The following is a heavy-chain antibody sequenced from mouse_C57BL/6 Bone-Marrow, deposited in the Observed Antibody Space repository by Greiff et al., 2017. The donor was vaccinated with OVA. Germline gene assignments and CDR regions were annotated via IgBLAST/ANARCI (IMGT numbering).Heavy chain of an antibody. CDR2: ICTSASEP. J-gene: IGHJ3*01. D-gene: IGHD1-1*01. Sequence: VQLHQPGAELVRPGSSVKLSCKASGFTFTRYWMDWVTQRPGQGLEWIGNICTSASEPQYNQKLKDKSTLTVDKSSSTAYMQLSSLTSEDSVVYYGARRRDGSSSGVAYWCQGTLVTVSA. V-gene: IGHV1-61*01. CDR1: GFTFTRYW. CDR3: ARRRDGSSSGVAY.